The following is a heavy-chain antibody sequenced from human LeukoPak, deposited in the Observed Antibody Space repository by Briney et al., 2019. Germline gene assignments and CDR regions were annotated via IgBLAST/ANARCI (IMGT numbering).Heavy chain of an antibody. Sequence: ASVKVSCKASGYTFTSYYMHWVRQTPGQGLEWMGIINTSGGSTSYAQKFQGRVTLRRETSTSTHYMELSSLRSEDTAVYYCARTTSSWWNYFDYWGQGTLVTVSS. CDR2: INTSGGST. J-gene: IGHJ4*02. CDR1: GYTFTSYY. CDR3: ARTTSSWWNYFDY. V-gene: IGHV1-46*01. D-gene: IGHD6-13*01.